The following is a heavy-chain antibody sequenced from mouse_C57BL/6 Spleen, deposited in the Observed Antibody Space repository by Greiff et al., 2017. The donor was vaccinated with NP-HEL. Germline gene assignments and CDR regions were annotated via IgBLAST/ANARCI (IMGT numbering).Heavy chain of an antibody. CDR3: AGSSDAWFAY. CDR1: GFTFTDYY. CDR2: IRNKANGYTT. V-gene: IGHV7-3*01. J-gene: IGHJ3*01. D-gene: IGHD1-1*01. Sequence: EVQGVESGGGLVQPGGSLSLSCAASGFTFTDYYMSWVRQPPGKALEWLGFIRNKANGYTTEYSAAVKGRFTISRDNSQSILYLQMNALRAEDSATDYHAGSSDAWFAYWGQGTLVTVSA.